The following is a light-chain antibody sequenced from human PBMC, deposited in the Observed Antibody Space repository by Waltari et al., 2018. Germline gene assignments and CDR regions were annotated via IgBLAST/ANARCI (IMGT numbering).Light chain of an antibody. V-gene: IGLV2-14*03. CDR3: SSESSDKVVL. Sequence: QSALTQPASVSGSPGQSVTISCTGTSSDVGSPNSVPWYQDHPGQGPKVIIYDVSDRPSGVPARFSGSKSGNTASLTISGLQAEDEADYYCSSESSDKVVLFGGGTKVTVL. J-gene: IGLJ3*02. CDR2: DVS. CDR1: SSDVGSPNS.